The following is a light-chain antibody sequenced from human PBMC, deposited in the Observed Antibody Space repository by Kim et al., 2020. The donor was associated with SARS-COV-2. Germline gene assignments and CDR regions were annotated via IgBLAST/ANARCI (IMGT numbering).Light chain of an antibody. Sequence: VSPGQTASITCSGDNLGKRYAFWNHQRPGQSPVLVIYEDKKRPSGIPERFSGSNSGNTATLTISGTQATDEADYYCQAWDSSTAVFGGGTQLTVL. J-gene: IGLJ2*01. V-gene: IGLV3-1*01. CDR1: NLGKRY. CDR2: EDK. CDR3: QAWDSSTAV.